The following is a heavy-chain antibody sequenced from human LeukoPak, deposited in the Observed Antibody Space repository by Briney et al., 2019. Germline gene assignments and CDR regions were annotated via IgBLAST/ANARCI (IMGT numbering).Heavy chain of an antibody. CDR1: GDTVSNKNAA. V-gene: IGHV6-1*01. CDR3: AREGVGATMAN. CDR2: TYYRSKWYN. Sequence: SQTLSLTCAISGDTVSNKNAAWNWIRQPPSRGLEWLGRTYYRSKWYNDYAVSMKGRIDINPDTSKNQFSLRLNPVTPEDTAVYFCAREGVGATMANWGQGTLVTVSS. J-gene: IGHJ4*02. D-gene: IGHD1-26*01.